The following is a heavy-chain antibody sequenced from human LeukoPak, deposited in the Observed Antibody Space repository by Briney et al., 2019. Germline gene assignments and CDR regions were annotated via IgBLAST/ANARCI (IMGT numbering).Heavy chain of an antibody. J-gene: IGHJ3*02. Sequence: GGSLRLSCAASGFTFSSYAMSWVRQAPGKGLEWVSAISGSGGSTYYADSVKGRFTISRDNSKNTLYLQVNSLRAEDTAVYYCAKDPYYYGSGSYFIGAFDIWGQGTMVTVSS. CDR2: ISGSGGST. CDR1: GFTFSSYA. V-gene: IGHV3-23*01. D-gene: IGHD3-10*01. CDR3: AKDPYYYGSGSYFIGAFDI.